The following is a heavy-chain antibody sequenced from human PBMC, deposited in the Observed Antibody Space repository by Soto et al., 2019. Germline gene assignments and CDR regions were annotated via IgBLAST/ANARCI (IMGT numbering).Heavy chain of an antibody. CDR1: GGTFSSYS. V-gene: IGHV1-69*18. Sequence: QVQLVQSGAEVKTPGSSVKVSCKASGGTFSSYSINWVRQAPGQGLEWMGRLIPMFGTTDYAQRFQGRVTFTADESTSTASMEVTNLTSEDTAVYYCARAVVLTFTRFYDVDVWGHGTTVTVSS. D-gene: IGHD3-9*01. CDR2: LIPMFGTT. J-gene: IGHJ6*02. CDR3: ARAVVLTFTRFYDVDV.